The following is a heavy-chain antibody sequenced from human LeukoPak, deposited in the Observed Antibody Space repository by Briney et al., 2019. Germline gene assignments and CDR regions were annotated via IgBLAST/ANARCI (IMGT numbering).Heavy chain of an antibody. CDR2: IYHSGST. CDR1: GYSISSGYY. CDR3: ARGQWELFDAFDI. Sequence: SETLSLTCTVSGYSISSGYYWGWIRQPPGKGLEWIGSIYHSGSTYYNPSLKSRVTISVDTSKNQFSLKLSSVTAADTAVYYCARGQWELFDAFDIWGQGTMVTVSS. D-gene: IGHD1-26*01. V-gene: IGHV4-38-2*02. J-gene: IGHJ3*02.